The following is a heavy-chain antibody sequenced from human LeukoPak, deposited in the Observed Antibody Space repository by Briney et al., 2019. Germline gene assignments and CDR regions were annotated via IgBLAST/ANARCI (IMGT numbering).Heavy chain of an antibody. CDR2: INPNSGGT. V-gene: IGHV1-2*02. D-gene: IGHD3-10*01. CDR1: GYTFTGYY. J-gene: IGHJ6*02. Sequence: GASVKVSCKASGYTFTGYYMHWVRQAPGQGLEWMGWINPNSGGTNYAQKFQGRVTMTRDTSISTAYMELSRLRSDDTAVYYCARDLVLVWFGESSNRYYYYGMDVWGQGTTVTVSS. CDR3: ARDLVLVWFGESSNRYYYYGMDV.